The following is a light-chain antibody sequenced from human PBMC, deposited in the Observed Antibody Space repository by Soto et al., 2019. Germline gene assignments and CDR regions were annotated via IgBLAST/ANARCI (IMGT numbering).Light chain of an antibody. Sequence: DIQMTQSPSSLSASVGDRVTINCRASQTISMYLNWYQHRPGKGPKLLIYSASTLQSGVSSRFSGSGSGTDFTLTISSLQPEDVATYYCQQSNSIPPWTFGQGTKVDIK. J-gene: IGKJ1*01. CDR3: QQSNSIPPWT. CDR2: SAS. V-gene: IGKV1-39*01. CDR1: QTISMY.